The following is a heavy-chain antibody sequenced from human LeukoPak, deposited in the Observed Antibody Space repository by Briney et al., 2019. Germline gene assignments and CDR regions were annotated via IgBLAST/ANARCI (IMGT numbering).Heavy chain of an antibody. V-gene: IGHV4-61*01. Sequence: SETLSLTCTVSGDSINSGRHYWSWIRQPPGKGLEWIAYVYYSGSAKYNPSLQSRVTISADRPRNQFSLRVTSVTAADTAVYYCARRVVVTGIILYAFDIWGQGTMVTVSS. J-gene: IGHJ3*02. CDR3: ARRVVVTGIILYAFDI. CDR2: VYYSGSA. CDR1: GDSINSGRHY. D-gene: IGHD2-21*02.